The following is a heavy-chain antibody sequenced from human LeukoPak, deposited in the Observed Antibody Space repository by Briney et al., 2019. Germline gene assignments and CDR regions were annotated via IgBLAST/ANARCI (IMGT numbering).Heavy chain of an antibody. D-gene: IGHD6-6*01. CDR1: GYTFTGYY. J-gene: IGHJ5*02. Sequence: ASVKASYKASGYTFTGYYMHWVRQAPGQGLEWMGWINPNSGGTNYAQKFQGRVTMTRDTSISTAYMELSRLRSDDTAVYYCARDGKAARLFDPWGQGTLVTVSS. CDR3: ARDGKAARLFDP. CDR2: INPNSGGT. V-gene: IGHV1-2*02.